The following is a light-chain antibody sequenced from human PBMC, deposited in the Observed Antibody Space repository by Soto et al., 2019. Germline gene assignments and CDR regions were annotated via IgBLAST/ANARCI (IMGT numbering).Light chain of an antibody. Sequence: YALSQHASVSGSLEQSITSSCTGTSSDVGGYNYVSWYQQHPGKAPKRMIYEVSNRPSGVSNRFSGSKSGNTASLTISGLQAEDEADYYCGSYTSSSTLNVFGTGTKVTVL. CDR3: GSYTSSSTLNV. J-gene: IGLJ1*01. V-gene: IGLV2-14*01. CDR2: EVS. CDR1: SSDVGGYNY.